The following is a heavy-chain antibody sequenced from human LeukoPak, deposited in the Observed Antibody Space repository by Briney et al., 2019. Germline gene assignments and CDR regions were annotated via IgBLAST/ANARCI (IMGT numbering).Heavy chain of an antibody. V-gene: IGHV3-23*01. CDR2: INDSGGRT. J-gene: IGHJ3*01. CDR1: GFTFSSYG. Sequence: PGGSLRPSCAASGFTFSSYGMSWVRQAPGKVLEWVSSINDSGGRTYYADSVKGRFTISRDNAKNSLFLQMNSLRAEDTAIYYCAREIGGTDAFDFWGQGTMVTVYS. D-gene: IGHD3-16*01. CDR3: AREIGGTDAFDF.